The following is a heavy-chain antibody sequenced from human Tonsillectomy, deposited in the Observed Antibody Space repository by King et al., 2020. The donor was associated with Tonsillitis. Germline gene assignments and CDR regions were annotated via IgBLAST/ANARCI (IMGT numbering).Heavy chain of an antibody. CDR2: ISYDGSNK. CDR1: GFTFSSYA. Sequence: VQLVESGGGVVQPGRSLRLSCAASGFTFSSYAMHWVRQAPGKGLEWVAVISYDGSNKYYADSVKGRFTISRDNYKNTLYLQMNSLRAEDPAVYYCARGAPRQEPCVGVVIPSAGDYGGQGTLVTVAS. D-gene: IGHD3-3*01. V-gene: IGHV3-30*04. CDR3: ARGAPRQEPCVGVVIPSAGDY. J-gene: IGHJ4*02.